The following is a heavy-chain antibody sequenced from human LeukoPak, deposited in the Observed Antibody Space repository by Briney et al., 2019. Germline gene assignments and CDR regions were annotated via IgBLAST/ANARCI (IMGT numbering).Heavy chain of an antibody. V-gene: IGHV3-13*01. CDR1: GFTFSSYD. Sequence: GGSLRLPCAASGFTFSSYDMHWVRQATGKGLEWVSGIGTAGDTYYVGSVKGRFTISRENAQNSLYLQMNSLRAGDTAVYYCARARSPTLGYFDLWGRGTLVTVSS. CDR3: ARARSPTLGYFDL. D-gene: IGHD1-26*01. CDR2: IGTAGDT. J-gene: IGHJ2*01.